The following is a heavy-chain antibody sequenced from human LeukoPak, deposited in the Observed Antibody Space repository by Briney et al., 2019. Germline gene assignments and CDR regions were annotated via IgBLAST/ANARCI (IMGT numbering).Heavy chain of an antibody. CDR2: IKQDGSEK. J-gene: IGHJ4*02. Sequence: GGSLRLSCAASGFTFSSYWMSWVRQAPGKGLEWVANIKQDGSEKYYVDSVEGRFTISRDNAKNSLYLQMNSLRAEDTAVYYCARDLPNDFWSGYYTPIGYWGQGTLVTVSS. D-gene: IGHD3-3*01. V-gene: IGHV3-7*01. CDR3: ARDLPNDFWSGYYTPIGY. CDR1: GFTFSSYW.